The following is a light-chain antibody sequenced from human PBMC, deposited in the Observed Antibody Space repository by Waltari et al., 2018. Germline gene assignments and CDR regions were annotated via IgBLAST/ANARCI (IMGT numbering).Light chain of an antibody. CDR2: WAS. Sequence: EIVMTQFPAALAVSLGERATLNCKSSQSVLLNSNNKNYLAWYPQRPAQPPHLLIYWASTRESGVPDRFSDSGSGTDFTLTIISLQAEDVAVYYCQQYFTPPPTFGHGTKVEIK. V-gene: IGKV4-1*01. CDR1: QSVLLNSNNKNY. CDR3: QQYFTPPPT. J-gene: IGKJ1*01.